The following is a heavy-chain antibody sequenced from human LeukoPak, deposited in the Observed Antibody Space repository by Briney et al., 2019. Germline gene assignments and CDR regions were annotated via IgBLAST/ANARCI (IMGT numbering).Heavy chain of an antibody. CDR3: ARVNTVMATFDY. D-gene: IGHD5-24*01. CDR2: ISHSGST. Sequence: SETLSLTCAVSGSSISSSYYGAWIRQPPGKGXXXIATISHSGSTYYNPSLKSRVTISVDMSQNQHSLRLNSVTVADTAVYFCARVNTVMATFDYWGQGTPVTVSS. CDR1: GSSISSSYY. J-gene: IGHJ4*02. V-gene: IGHV4-38-2*01.